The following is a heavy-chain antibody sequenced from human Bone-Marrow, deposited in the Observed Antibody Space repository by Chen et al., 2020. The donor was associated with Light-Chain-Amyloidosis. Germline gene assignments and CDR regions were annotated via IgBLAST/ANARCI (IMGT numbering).Heavy chain of an antibody. Sequence: EVQLVEAGGGLVQPGGSLRISCAASGLTFSTYTMFWVRQAPGKGLEWVSYIGTSTTPIYYADSVKGRFTISRDNAKNSLYLQMNSLTAEDTAVYYCARDGTTDATRGFSRYYFDYWGQGTLVTVSS. J-gene: IGHJ4*02. CDR2: IGTSTTPI. CDR1: GLTFSTYT. D-gene: IGHD4-4*01. CDR3: ARDGTTDATRGFSRYYFDY. V-gene: IGHV3-48*01.